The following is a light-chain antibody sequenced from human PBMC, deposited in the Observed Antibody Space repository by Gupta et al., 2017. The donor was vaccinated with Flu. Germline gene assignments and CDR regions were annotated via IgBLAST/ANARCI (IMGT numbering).Light chain of an antibody. Sequence: DVQMTQSPSALSASVGDTVTITCRASQNLGLWLAWYQQKEGKAPNLLIYKVSRVENGVPSRFSGRGSGTEFVLTISGLQPDDSATYYCQYDNSYSRLFGQGTKVEIK. J-gene: IGKJ1*01. V-gene: IGKV1-5*03. CDR3: QYDNSYSRL. CDR1: QNLGLW. CDR2: KVS.